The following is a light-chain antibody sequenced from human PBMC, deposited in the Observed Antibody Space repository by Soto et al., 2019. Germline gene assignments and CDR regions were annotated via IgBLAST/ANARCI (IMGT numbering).Light chain of an antibody. Sequence: DIQMTQSPSTLSASVGDRVTITCRASQSISSWLAWYQQKPGKAPKLLIYKASSLESGVPSRFSGSGSGTAFTLPSSSLQPDDFATYYCQHQKTFGQGTKVEIK. CDR1: QSISSW. CDR3: QHQKT. V-gene: IGKV1-5*03. CDR2: KAS. J-gene: IGKJ1*01.